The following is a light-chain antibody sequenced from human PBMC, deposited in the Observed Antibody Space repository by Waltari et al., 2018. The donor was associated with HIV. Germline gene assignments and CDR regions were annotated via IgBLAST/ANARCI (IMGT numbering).Light chain of an antibody. J-gene: IGLJ2*01. CDR2: QDS. V-gene: IGLV3-1*01. CDR1: KLGDKY. Sequence: SYELTQPPSVSVSPGQTASITCSGDKLGDKYACWYQQKPGQSPVLVIYQDSKWPSGIPERFSGSNSGNTATLTISGTQAMDEADYYRQAWDSSTVVFGGGTKLTVL. CDR3: QAWDSSTVV.